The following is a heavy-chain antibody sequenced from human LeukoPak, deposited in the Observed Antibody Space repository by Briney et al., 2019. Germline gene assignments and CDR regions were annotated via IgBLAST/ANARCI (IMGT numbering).Heavy chain of an antibody. V-gene: IGHV1-69*01. CDR2: IIPIFGTA. J-gene: IGHJ4*02. CDR1: GGTFSSYA. CDR3: ASSNYYGSGSFPDY. Sequence: SVKVSCKASGGTFSSYAISWVRQAPGQGLEWMGGIIPIFGTANYAQKFQGRVTITADESTSTAYMELSSLRSEDTAVYFCASSNYYGSGSFPDYWGQGTLVTVSS. D-gene: IGHD3-10*01.